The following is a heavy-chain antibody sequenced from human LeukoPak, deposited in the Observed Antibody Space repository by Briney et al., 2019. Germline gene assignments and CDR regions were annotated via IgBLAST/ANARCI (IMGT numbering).Heavy chain of an antibody. CDR2: IYYSGST. CDR3: ARHPLGGTTGTTFLDL. J-gene: IGHJ5*02. V-gene: IGHV4-61*05. D-gene: IGHD1-1*01. CDR1: GGSISSSSYY. Sequence: PSETLSLTCTVSGGSISSSSYYWSWIRQPPGKGLEWIGYIYYSGSTNYNPSLKSRVTISVDTSKNQFSLKLSSVTAADTAVYYCARHPLGGTTGTTFLDLWGQGTLVTVSS.